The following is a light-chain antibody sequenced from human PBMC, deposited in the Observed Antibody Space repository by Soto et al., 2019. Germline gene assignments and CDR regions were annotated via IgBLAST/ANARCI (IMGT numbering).Light chain of an antibody. CDR2: DAS. V-gene: IGKV3-11*01. J-gene: IGKJ4*01. CDR3: QQRAKWPPLT. Sequence: EIFLTQSPATLSLSPGQRAVLSSRASQTVYSYLAWYQHKPGQAPRLLIYDASKRATDIPARFSGSGSGTDFTLTISSLEPEDFAVYYCQQRAKWPPLTFGGGTKVEI. CDR1: QTVYSY.